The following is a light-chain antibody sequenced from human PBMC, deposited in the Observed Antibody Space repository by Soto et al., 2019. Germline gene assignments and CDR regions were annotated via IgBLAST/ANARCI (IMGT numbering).Light chain of an antibody. V-gene: IGLV2-14*01. CDR3: AAWDDSLNAL. Sequence: QSVLTQPASVSGSPGQSITIFCTGTNSDVGGYNYVSWYHQHPGKAPKLIIYINDQRPSGVPDRFSGSKSGTSASLAISGLQPEDEADYYCAAWDDSLNALFGTGTKVTVL. J-gene: IGLJ1*01. CDR2: IND. CDR1: NSDVGGYNY.